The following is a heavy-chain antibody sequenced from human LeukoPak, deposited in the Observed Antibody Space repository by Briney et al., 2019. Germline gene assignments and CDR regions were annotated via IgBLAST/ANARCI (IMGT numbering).Heavy chain of an antibody. CDR2: INPNSGGT. CDR3: ASCFGGGGSCYEIDY. Sequence: ASVKVSCKASGYTFTSYYMHWVRQAPGQGLEWMGWINPNSGGTNYAQKFQGRVTMTRDTSISTAYMELSSLRSDDTAVYYCASCFGGGGSCYEIDYWGQGTLVTVSS. V-gene: IGHV1-2*02. CDR1: GYTFTSYY. J-gene: IGHJ4*02. D-gene: IGHD2-15*01.